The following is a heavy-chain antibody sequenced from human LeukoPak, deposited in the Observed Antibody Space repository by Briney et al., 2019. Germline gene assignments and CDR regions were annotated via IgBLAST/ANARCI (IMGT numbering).Heavy chain of an antibody. CDR1: GYSISSDNY. V-gene: IGHV4-38-2*01. D-gene: IGHD3-22*01. J-gene: IGHJ4*02. CDR3: ARAPRDSSSSNYMRRFDY. CDR2: IYHSGST. Sequence: LETLSLTCAVSGYSISSDNYWVWIRQPPGQGLEWTGGIYHSGSTYYNPSLKSRVTMSVDKSKNPFSLNLSSGTAADTAVYYCARAPRDSSSSNYMRRFDYWGQGTLVTVSS.